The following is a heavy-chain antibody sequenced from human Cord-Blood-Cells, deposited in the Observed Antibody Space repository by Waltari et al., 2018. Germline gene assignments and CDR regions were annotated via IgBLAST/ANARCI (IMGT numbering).Heavy chain of an antibody. V-gene: IGHV4-39*01. Sequence: QLQLQESGPGLVKPSETLSLTCTVSGGSISSSSYYWGWIRQPPGKGLEWIGSIYYSGSTSYNPSLKSRVTISVDTSKNQFSLKLSSVTAADTAVYYCARRMVTGSYYLAFDIWGQGTMVTVSS. CDR2: IYYSGST. D-gene: IGHD3-10*01. CDR1: GGSISSSSYY. J-gene: IGHJ3*02. CDR3: ARRMVTGSYYLAFDI.